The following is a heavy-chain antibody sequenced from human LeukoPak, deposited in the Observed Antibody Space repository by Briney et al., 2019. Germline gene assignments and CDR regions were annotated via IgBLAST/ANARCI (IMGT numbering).Heavy chain of an antibody. V-gene: IGHV5-51*01. D-gene: IGHD3-22*01. Sequence: GESLKISCKASGYKFTNYWIGWVRQMPGKGLEWMGIIYPGDSDTRYSPSFQGQVTISADKSTSTAYLQWSSLKASDTAMYYCARRGERYYDSSGYYPGVNFDYWGQGTLVTVSS. CDR1: GYKFTNYW. J-gene: IGHJ4*02. CDR2: IYPGDSDT. CDR3: ARRGERYYDSSGYYPGVNFDY.